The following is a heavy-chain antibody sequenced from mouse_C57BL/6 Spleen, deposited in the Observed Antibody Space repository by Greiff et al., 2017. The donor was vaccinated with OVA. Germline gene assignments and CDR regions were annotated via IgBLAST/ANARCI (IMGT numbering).Heavy chain of an antibody. J-gene: IGHJ3*01. CDR2: IRNKANNHAT. D-gene: IGHD1-2*01. Sequence: EVMLVESGGGLVQPGGSMKLSCAASGFTFSDAWMDWVRQSPEKGLEWVAEIRNKANNHATYYAESVKGRFTISRDDSKSSVYLQMNSLRAEDTGIYYCTRRDTTARFAYWGQGTLVTVSA. V-gene: IGHV6-6*01. CDR3: TRRDTTARFAY. CDR1: GFTFSDAW.